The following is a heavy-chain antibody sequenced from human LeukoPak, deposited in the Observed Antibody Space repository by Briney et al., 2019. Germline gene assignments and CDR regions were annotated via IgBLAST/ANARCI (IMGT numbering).Heavy chain of an antibody. D-gene: IGHD3-16*01. J-gene: IGHJ6*02. CDR3: ARGHVGSYAYFYYYGMDV. V-gene: IGHV4-34*01. CDR1: GGSFSGYY. Sequence: SETLSLTCAVYGGSFSGYYWSWIRQPPKKGLEWIGEINHSGSTNYNPSLKSRVTISVDTSKNQFSLKVRSVTAADTAVYYCARGHVGSYAYFYYYGMDVWGQGTTVTVSS. CDR2: INHSGST.